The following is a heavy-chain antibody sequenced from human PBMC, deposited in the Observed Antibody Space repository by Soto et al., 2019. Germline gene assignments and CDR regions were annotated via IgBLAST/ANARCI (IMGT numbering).Heavy chain of an antibody. J-gene: IGHJ5*02. CDR1: GFTLTSYG. V-gene: IGHV3-23*01. CDR3: AKDLIPAVADPYNWFDP. CDR2: IGRGGDT. D-gene: IGHD6-19*01. Sequence: GGSLRLSCEVSGFTLTSYGMNWVRQAPDKGLEWVSTIGRGGDTFYADSVRGRFTISRDNSKNTLYLQMNSLRAEDTAVYYCAKDLIPAVADPYNWFDPWGQGTLVTVSS.